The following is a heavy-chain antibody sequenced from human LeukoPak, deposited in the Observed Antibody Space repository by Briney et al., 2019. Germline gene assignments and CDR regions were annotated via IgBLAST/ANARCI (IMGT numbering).Heavy chain of an antibody. CDR3: VTGDHGDY. V-gene: IGHV3-7*01. Sequence: GGSLRLSCGASGLTFSRYWMSWVRQAPGKGLEWVANINQDGSQKNYVDSVKGRFTISRDNAKNSLYPQVNSLRAEDTAVYYCVTGDHGDYWGQGTLVTVSS. CDR2: INQDGSQK. J-gene: IGHJ4*02. CDR1: GLTFSRYW. D-gene: IGHD2-21*01.